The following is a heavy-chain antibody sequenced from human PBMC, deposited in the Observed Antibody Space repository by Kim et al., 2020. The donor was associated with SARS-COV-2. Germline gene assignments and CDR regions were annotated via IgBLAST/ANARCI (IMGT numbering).Heavy chain of an antibody. D-gene: IGHD2-2*01. Sequence: GGSLRLSCAASGFTFSSYGMHWVRQAPGKGLEWVAVIWYDGSNKYYADSVKGRFTISRDNSKNTLYLQMNSLRAEDTAVYYCASESCSSTSCGFDYWGQGTLVTVSS. CDR3: ASESCSSTSCGFDY. CDR2: IWYDGSNK. V-gene: IGHV3-33*01. CDR1: GFTFSSYG. J-gene: IGHJ4*02.